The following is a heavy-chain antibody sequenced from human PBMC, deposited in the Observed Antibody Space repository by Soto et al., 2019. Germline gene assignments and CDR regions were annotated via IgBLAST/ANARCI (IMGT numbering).Heavy chain of an antibody. J-gene: IGHJ4*02. D-gene: IGHD6-13*01. CDR2: IYHSGTT. Sequence: QVQLQESGPGLVEPSGTLSLTCAVSGASISNTDWWSWVRQRPGKGLVWIGEIYHSGTTNCDPSLKSRVAISLDKSKSQFSLKLTSVTAAETAVYYCAIPGAGDFDYWGQGTLVTVSS. CDR3: AIPGAGDFDY. V-gene: IGHV4-4*02. CDR1: GASISNTDW.